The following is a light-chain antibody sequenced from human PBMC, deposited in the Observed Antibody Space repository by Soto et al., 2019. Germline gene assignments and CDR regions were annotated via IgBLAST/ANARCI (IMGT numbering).Light chain of an antibody. Sequence: EIVMTQSPATLSVSPGERATLSCRASHSVSSYLAWYQQKPGQAPRLLIYDASTRATGIPVRFSGSGSGTEFTLTISSLQSEDFAVYYCQQYNNWWTFGQGTKVDI. CDR3: QQYNNWWT. CDR1: HSVSSY. V-gene: IGKV3-15*01. CDR2: DAS. J-gene: IGKJ1*01.